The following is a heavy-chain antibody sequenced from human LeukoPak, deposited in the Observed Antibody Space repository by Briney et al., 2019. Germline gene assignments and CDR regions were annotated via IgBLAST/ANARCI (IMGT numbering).Heavy chain of an antibody. D-gene: IGHD3-10*01. CDR1: GYTFTSYG. CDR3: ARYYYGSGSPDYYYYYMDV. CDR2: ISAYNGNT. J-gene: IGHJ6*03. V-gene: IGHV1-18*01. Sequence: GASVKVSCKASGYTFTSYGISWVRQTPGQGLEWMGWISAYNGNTNYAQKLQGRVTMTTDTSTSTAYMELRSLRSDDTAVYYCARYYYGSGSPDYYYYYMDVWGKGTTVTVPS.